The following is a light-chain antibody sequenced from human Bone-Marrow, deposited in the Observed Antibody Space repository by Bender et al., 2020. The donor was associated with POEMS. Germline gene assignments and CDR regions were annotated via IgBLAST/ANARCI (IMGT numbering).Light chain of an antibody. CDR2: EVT. CDR1: ISDVGSYNF. V-gene: IGLV2-23*02. Sequence: QSARTQPASVSGSPGQSITISCTGTISDVGSYNFVSWYQHHPGKAPKLMIYEVTARPSGVPDRFSGSKSGNTASLTISALQAEDEADYYCCSYAGRGTYVFGTGTKVTV. CDR3: CSYAGRGTYV. J-gene: IGLJ1*01.